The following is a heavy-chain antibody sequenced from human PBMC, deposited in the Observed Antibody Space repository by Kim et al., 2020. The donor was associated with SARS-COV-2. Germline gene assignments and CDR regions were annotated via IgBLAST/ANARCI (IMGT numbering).Heavy chain of an antibody. CDR3: TRFPRITLVSWSSFD. V-gene: IGHV3-73*01. D-gene: IGHD3-16*01. J-gene: IGHJ3*02. CDR1: GFTFSSSA. CDR2: ISCNGSNNTS. Sequence: GGSLRLSCAASGFTFSSSAIHWVRQAPGKGLEWVALISCNGSNNTSAYAVSGQFTITSSSSESTLTPQMQINSAKTADTALYYCTRFPRITLVSWSSFD.